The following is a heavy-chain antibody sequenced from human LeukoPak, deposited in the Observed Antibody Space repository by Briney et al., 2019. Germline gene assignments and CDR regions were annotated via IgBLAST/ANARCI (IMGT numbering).Heavy chain of an antibody. CDR1: GFTFSNFA. V-gene: IGHV3-23*01. CDR2: ISGDGGSA. Sequence: PGGSLRLSCAASGFTFSNFAMSWVRQAPGKGLEWVSAISGDGGSAYYADSVKGRFTISRDNSKNTLYLQMNSLRAEDTAVYYCAKELVTTGDAFDIWGQGTMVTVSS. J-gene: IGHJ3*02. CDR3: AKELVTTGDAFDI. D-gene: IGHD4-17*01.